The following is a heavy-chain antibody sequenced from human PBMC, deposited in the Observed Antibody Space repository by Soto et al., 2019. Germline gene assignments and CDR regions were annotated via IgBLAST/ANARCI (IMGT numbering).Heavy chain of an antibody. CDR3: ARGGFLEPHMDV. CDR2: MNPNSADT. Sequence: QVQLVQSGAEVKKPGASVKVSCKASGHSFTSYDMNWVRQVPGQGPEWMGWMNPNSADTGYAQKFQGRMTMSRDMSIRTMYMELSGLTSEDTAVYYCARGGFLEPHMDVWGRGTTVTVSS. J-gene: IGHJ6*03. V-gene: IGHV1-8*01. CDR1: GHSFTSYD.